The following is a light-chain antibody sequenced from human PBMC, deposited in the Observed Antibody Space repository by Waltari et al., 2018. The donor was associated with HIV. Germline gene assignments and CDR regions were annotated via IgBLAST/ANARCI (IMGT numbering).Light chain of an antibody. CDR3: AAWDNSLSVLVV. Sequence: QSVLPQTPSASGTPGQRVTISCSGSSSHIGSNYVYWYQQLPGTAPKLLIYRNNQRPSGVPDRFSGSKSGTSASLAISGLRSEDEADYYCAAWDNSLSVLVVFGGGTKLTVL. V-gene: IGLV1-47*01. J-gene: IGLJ2*01. CDR1: SSHIGSNY. CDR2: RNN.